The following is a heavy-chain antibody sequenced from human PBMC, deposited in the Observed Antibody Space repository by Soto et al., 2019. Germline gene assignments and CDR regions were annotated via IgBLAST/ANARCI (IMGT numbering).Heavy chain of an antibody. CDR1: GFTFSSYS. Sequence: HVQLVESGGGVVQPGRSLRLACAASGFTFSSYSMHWVRQAPGKGLEWVVVISNDGGKKDYADSVKGRFTISRDNSRNTLYLQMNSLRAEDTAVYYCARGLTIMDLAYWGQGTLVTVSS. V-gene: IGHV3-30-3*01. D-gene: IGHD3-16*01. CDR2: ISNDGGKK. J-gene: IGHJ4*02. CDR3: ARGLTIMDLAY.